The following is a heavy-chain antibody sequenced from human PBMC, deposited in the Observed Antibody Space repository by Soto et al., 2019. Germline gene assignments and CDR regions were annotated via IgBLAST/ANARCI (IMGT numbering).Heavy chain of an antibody. Sequence: SETLSLTCAVYGGSFSGYYWSWIRQPPGKGLEWIGEINHSGSTNYNPSLKSRVTISVDTSKNQFSLKLSSVTAADTAVYYCARTTGTAYYYYYGMDVWGQGTTVTVSS. J-gene: IGHJ6*02. CDR2: INHSGST. V-gene: IGHV4-34*01. D-gene: IGHD4-17*01. CDR1: GGSFSGYY. CDR3: ARTTGTAYYYYYGMDV.